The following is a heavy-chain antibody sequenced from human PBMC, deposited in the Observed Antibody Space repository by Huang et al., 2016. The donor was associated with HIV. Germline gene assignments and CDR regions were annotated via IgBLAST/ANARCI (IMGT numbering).Heavy chain of an antibody. Sequence: QIQLMQSGPELKQTGASVKVSSKASGYTFTSYGITWVRQVPGQGPEWMGWISASSGDTEDAQKFQGRVTLTTDTSTTIAYMEVRSLRSDDTAKYYCARDPKYHRIGYYRQRRGIDIWGQGTMVIVSS. CDR2: ISASSGDT. V-gene: IGHV1-18*01. CDR1: GYTFTSYG. D-gene: IGHD3-22*01. J-gene: IGHJ3*02. CDR3: ARDPKYHRIGYYRQRRGIDI.